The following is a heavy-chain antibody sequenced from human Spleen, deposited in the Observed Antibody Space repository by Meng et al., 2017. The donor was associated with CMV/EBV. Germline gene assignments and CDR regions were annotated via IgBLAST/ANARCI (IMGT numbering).Heavy chain of an antibody. D-gene: IGHD5-24*01. Sequence: SVKVSCKASGDIFSTYTISWVRQAPGQGLEWMGRIIPNLGITNYAQKFQGRVTITADKSTSTAYMELSSLRSEDTAVYYCASKDGYNEDFDYWGQGTLVTVSS. CDR2: IIPNLGIT. V-gene: IGHV1-69*02. J-gene: IGHJ4*02. CDR1: GDIFSTYT. CDR3: ASKDGYNEDFDY.